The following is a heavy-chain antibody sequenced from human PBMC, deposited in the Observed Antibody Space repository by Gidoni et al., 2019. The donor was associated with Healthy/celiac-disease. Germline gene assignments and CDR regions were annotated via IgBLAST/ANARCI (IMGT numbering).Heavy chain of an antibody. D-gene: IGHD1-1*01. V-gene: IGHV3-23*01. J-gene: IGHJ4*02. CDR1: GFTFSSYA. Sequence: EVQLLESGGGLVQPGGSLRLSCAASGFTFSSYAMSWVRQAPGQGLEWVSAISGSGSSTYYADSVTGRFTISRDNSKNTLYLQMNSLRAEDTAVYYCAKGGTGTTEFDYWGQGTLVTVSS. CDR2: ISGSGSST. CDR3: AKGGTGTTEFDY.